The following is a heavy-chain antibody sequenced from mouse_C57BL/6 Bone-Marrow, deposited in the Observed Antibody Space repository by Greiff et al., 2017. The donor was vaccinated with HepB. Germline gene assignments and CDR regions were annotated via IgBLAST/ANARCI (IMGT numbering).Heavy chain of an antibody. D-gene: IGHD2-4*01. CDR3: ATGDYDPWYFDV. J-gene: IGHJ1*03. CDR1: GYTFTDYY. Sequence: VQLQQSGPELVKPGASVKISCKASGYTFTDYYMNWVKQSHGKSLEWIGDINPNNGGTSYNQKFKGKATLTVDKSSSTAYMELRSLTSEDSAVYYCATGDYDPWYFDVWGTGTTVTVSS. V-gene: IGHV1-26*01. CDR2: INPNNGGT.